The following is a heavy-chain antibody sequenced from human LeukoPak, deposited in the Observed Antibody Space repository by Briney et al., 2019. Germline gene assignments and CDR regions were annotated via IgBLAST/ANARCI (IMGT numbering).Heavy chain of an antibody. CDR2: INHSGST. Sequence: SETLSLTCAVYGGSFSGYYWSWIRQPPGKGLEWIGEINHSGSTNYNPSLKSRVTISVDTSKNQFSLKLSSVTAADTAVYYCARFIAVAGSFDYWGQGTLVTVSS. CDR3: ARFIAVAGSFDY. J-gene: IGHJ4*02. CDR1: GGSFSGYY. V-gene: IGHV4-34*01. D-gene: IGHD6-19*01.